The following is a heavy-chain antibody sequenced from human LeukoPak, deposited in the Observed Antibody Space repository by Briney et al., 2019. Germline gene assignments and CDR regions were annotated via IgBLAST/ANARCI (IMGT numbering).Heavy chain of an antibody. CDR1: NASFGPYY. D-gene: IGHD3-10*01. CDR3: ADYPLVATKGTMVRGASVY. CDR2: VNYRGDG. V-gene: IGHV4-34*01. Sequence: PSETLSLTCDVYNASFGPYYWSWLRQSPGKGLEYIGEVNYRGDGNYNPSLNSRASISIDTSKNQFSLKLSSVTAADTAVYYCADYPLVATKGTMVRGASVYWGQGTLVTVSS. J-gene: IGHJ4*02.